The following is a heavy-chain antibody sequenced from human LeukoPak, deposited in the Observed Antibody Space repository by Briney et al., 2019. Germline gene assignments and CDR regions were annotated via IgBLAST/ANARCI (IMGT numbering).Heavy chain of an antibody. Sequence: GGSLRLSCAASGFTVSNNYMSWVRQPPGKGLESVSVIYSGGGTYYADSVKGRFTISRDNSKNTLYLQMNSLRAEDTAVYHCASRYSSGWYGLDYWGQGTLVTVSS. D-gene: IGHD6-19*01. CDR3: ASRYSSGWYGLDY. J-gene: IGHJ4*02. V-gene: IGHV3-53*01. CDR2: IYSGGGT. CDR1: GFTVSNNY.